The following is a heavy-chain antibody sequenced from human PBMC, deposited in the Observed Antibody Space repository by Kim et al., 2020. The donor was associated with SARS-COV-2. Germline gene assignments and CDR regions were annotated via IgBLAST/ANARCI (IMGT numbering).Heavy chain of an antibody. D-gene: IGHD1-1*01. CDR1: GFTFISSA. CDR2: IVVGSGDT. V-gene: IGHV1-58*01. CDR3: AASAGTKGKFNY. J-gene: IGHJ4*02. Sequence: SVKVSCKASGFTFISSAVQWVRQTRGQRLEWIGWIVVGSGDTNHAKKFQERVTITRDMSTSTVYMELSSLRSEDTAVYYCAASAGTKGKFNYWGQGTLVTVSS.